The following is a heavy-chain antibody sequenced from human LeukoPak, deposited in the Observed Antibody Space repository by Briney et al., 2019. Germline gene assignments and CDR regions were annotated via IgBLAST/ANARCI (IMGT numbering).Heavy chain of an antibody. J-gene: IGHJ5*02. Sequence: SGTLSLTCTVSGGFISSYYWSWIRQPAGKGLEWIGRIYTSGSTNYNPSLKSRVTMSVDTSKNQFSLKLNSVTAADTAVYYCARGIRLGYGSGRDWFDHWGQGTLVTVSS. CDR2: IYTSGST. V-gene: IGHV4-4*07. CDR3: ARGIRLGYGSGRDWFDH. D-gene: IGHD3-10*01. CDR1: GGFISSYY.